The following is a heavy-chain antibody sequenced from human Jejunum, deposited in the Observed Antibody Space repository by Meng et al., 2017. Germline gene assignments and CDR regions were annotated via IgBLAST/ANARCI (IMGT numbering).Heavy chain of an antibody. Sequence: GESLKISCAASGFTFSSYEMNWVRQAPGKGLEWVSYISSSGSAIYYADSVKGRFTISRDNAKSSLYLQMNSLRVEDTAIYYCARDVHNYGYLDYWGQGTLVTVSS. V-gene: IGHV3-48*03. D-gene: IGHD5-18*01. J-gene: IGHJ4*02. CDR3: ARDVHNYGYLDY. CDR2: ISSSGSAI. CDR1: GFTFSSYE.